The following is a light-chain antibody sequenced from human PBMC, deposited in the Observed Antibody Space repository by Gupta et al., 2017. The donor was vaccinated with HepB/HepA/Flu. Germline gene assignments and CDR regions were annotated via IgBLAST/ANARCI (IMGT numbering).Light chain of an antibody. CDR1: SSNIGDNT. V-gene: IGLV1-44*01. CDR3: AAWDDSLNGQRI. J-gene: IGLJ2*01. CDR2: NDN. Sequence: QSVLTQPPSASGAPGQRVTISCSGSSSNIGDNTVSWYQLLPGTAPKLLIFNDNERPSGVPDRFSGSKSGTSASLAISELQSEDEGGYYCAAWDDSLNGQRIFGGGTKLTVL.